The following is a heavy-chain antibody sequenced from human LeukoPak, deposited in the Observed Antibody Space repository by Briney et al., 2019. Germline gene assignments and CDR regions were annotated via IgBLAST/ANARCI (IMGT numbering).Heavy chain of an antibody. D-gene: IGHD5-18*01. CDR3: ARESNGRYTYGSDY. CDR2: TNPNSGGT. V-gene: IGHV1-2*02. CDR1: GYTFTDYY. J-gene: IGHJ4*02. Sequence: ASVKVSCKASGYTFTDYYMHWVRQAPGQGLEWMGWTNPNSGGTNYAQKFQGRVTMTSDTSISTAYVELSRLRSDDTAVYYCARESNGRYTYGSDYWGQGTLVTVSS.